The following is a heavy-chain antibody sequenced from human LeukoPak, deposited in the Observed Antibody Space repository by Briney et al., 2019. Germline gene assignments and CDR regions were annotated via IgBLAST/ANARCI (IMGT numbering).Heavy chain of an antibody. D-gene: IGHD5-18*01. V-gene: IGHV1-69*04. CDR2: INPSGGST. Sequence: SVKVSCKASGGTFSSYAISWVRQAPGQGLEWMGIINPSGGSTSYAQKFQGRVTITADKSTSTAYMELSSLRSEDTAVYYCARVLGCSYGMNWFDPWGQGTLVTVSS. CDR3: ARVLGCSYGMNWFDP. J-gene: IGHJ5*02. CDR1: GGTFSSYA.